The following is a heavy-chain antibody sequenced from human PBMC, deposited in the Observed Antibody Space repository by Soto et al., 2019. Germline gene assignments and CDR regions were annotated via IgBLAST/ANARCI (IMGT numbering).Heavy chain of an antibody. D-gene: IGHD6-13*01. CDR2: IYYSGST. V-gene: IGHV4-59*01. CDR1: GGSISSYY. J-gene: IGHJ4*02. Sequence: SETLSLTCTVSGGSISSYYWSWIRQPPGKGLEWIGYIYYSGSTNYNPSLKSRVTISVDTSKNQFSLKLSSVTAADTAVYYCGRYVPEAAANDYWGQGTLVTVSS. CDR3: GRYVPEAAANDY.